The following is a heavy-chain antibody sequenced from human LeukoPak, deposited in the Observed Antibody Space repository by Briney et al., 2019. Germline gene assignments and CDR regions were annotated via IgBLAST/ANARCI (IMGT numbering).Heavy chain of an antibody. CDR2: FDPEDGGT. Sequence: ASVKVSCKVSGYTLTELSMHWVRQAPGKGLEWMGGFDPEDGGTIYAQKFQGRVTMTEDTSTDTAYMELSSLRSEDTAVYYCATGLRYFDWPPNGYWGQGTLVTVSS. D-gene: IGHD3-9*01. CDR1: GYTLTELS. V-gene: IGHV1-24*01. J-gene: IGHJ4*02. CDR3: ATGLRYFDWPPNGY.